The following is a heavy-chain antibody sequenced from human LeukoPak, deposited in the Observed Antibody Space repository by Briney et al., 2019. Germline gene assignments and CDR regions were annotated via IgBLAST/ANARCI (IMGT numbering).Heavy chain of an antibody. V-gene: IGHV4-59*12. Sequence: SETLSLTCTVSGGSISTYYWNWIRQPPGEGLEWIGYIYHTGSTYYNPSLKGRVTISVDRSKNQFSLNLNFVTAADTALYYCARGDGSGSGRWFDPWGQGTLITVSS. J-gene: IGHJ5*02. CDR2: IYHTGST. CDR1: GGSISTYY. D-gene: IGHD3-10*01. CDR3: ARGDGSGSGRWFDP.